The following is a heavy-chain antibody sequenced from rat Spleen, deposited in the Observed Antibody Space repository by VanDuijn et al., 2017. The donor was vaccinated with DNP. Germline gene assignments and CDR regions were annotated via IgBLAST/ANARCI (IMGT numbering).Heavy chain of an antibody. J-gene: IGHJ2*01. CDR2: ITSSGGNT. CDR3: TRQLTYYGHRRLDY. Sequence: EVQLVESGGDLVQPGRSLKLSCVASGFTFNNYWMTWIRQVPGKGLEWVASITSSGGNTYYPDSVKGRFTISRDNAESVLYLQMNSLRSKDTATYYCTRQLTYYGHRRLDYWGQGVMVPVSS. D-gene: IGHD1-6*01. CDR1: GFTFNNYW. V-gene: IGHV5-31*01.